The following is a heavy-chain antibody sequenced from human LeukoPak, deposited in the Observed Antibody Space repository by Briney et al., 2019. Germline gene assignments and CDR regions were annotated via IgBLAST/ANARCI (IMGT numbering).Heavy chain of an antibody. CDR1: GFTFSSYA. J-gene: IGHJ4*02. V-gene: IGHV3-23*01. CDR3: ARVAFPGYDSGSPGYYFDY. D-gene: IGHD3-10*01. CDR2: ISGSGGST. Sequence: GGSLRLSCAASGFTFSSYAMSWVRQAPGKGLEWVSAISGSGGSTYYADSVKGRFTISRDNSKNTLYLQMNSLRAEDTAVYYCARVAFPGYDSGSPGYYFDYWGQGTLVTVSS.